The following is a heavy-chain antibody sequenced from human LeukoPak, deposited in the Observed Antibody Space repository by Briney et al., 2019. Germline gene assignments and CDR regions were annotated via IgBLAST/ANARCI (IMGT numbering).Heavy chain of an antibody. CDR1: GGSISSGGYS. D-gene: IGHD2-2*02. V-gene: IGHV4-30-2*01. Sequence: PSETLSLTCAVSGGSISSGGYSWSWIRQPPGKGLEWIGYIYHSGSTYYNPSLKSRVTISVDRSKNQFSLKLSSVTAADTAVYYCARGRYCSSTSCYRRGYYYYGMDVWGQGTTATVSS. CDR2: IYHSGST. CDR3: ARGRYCSSTSCYRRGYYYYGMDV. J-gene: IGHJ6*02.